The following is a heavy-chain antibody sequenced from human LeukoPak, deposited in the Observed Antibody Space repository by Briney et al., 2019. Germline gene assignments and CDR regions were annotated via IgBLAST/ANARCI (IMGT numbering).Heavy chain of an antibody. Sequence: SVKVSCKASGGTFSSYAISWVRQAPGQGLEWMGRIIPILGIANYAQKFQGRVTITADKSTSTAYMELSSLRSEDTAVYYCARDVGYYDFWSGYSDHFDYWGQGTLVTVSS. CDR3: ARDVGYYDFWSGYSDHFDY. J-gene: IGHJ4*02. D-gene: IGHD3-3*01. CDR1: GGTFSSYA. V-gene: IGHV1-69*04. CDR2: IIPILGIA.